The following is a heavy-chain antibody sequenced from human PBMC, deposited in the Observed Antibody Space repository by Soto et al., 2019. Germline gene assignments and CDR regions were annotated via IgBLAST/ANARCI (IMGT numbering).Heavy chain of an antibody. CDR3: ARGPTGWYGYDY. J-gene: IGHJ4*02. Sequence: EVQLVESGGGLIQPGGSLRLSCAASGFSFSSSWMHWVRQAPGKGLVWVSRIKSDGSTTSYADSVKGRFSISRDNAKNTLYLQMNSLRAEDTAVYYCARGPTGWYGYDYWGQGTLLTVSS. V-gene: IGHV3-74*01. D-gene: IGHD6-19*01. CDR1: GFSFSSSW. CDR2: IKSDGSTT.